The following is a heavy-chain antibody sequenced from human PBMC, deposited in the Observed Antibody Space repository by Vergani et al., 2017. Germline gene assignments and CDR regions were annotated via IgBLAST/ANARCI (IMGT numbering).Heavy chain of an antibody. CDR1: GFTFSSYG. Sequence: QVQLVESGGGVVQPGMSLRLSCAASGFTFSSYGMHWVRQAPGKGLEWVAVISYDGSNKYYADSVKGRFTISRDNSKNTLYLQMNSLRAEDTAVYYCARVSQNLDSFDYWGQGTLVTVSS. D-gene: IGHD3-9*01. V-gene: IGHV3-30*03. J-gene: IGHJ4*02. CDR2: ISYDGSNK. CDR3: ARVSQNLDSFDY.